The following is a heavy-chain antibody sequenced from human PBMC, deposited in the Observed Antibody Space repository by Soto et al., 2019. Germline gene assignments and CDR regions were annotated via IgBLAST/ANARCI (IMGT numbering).Heavy chain of an antibody. J-gene: IGHJ5*02. CDR2: ISGSGGST. V-gene: IGHV3-23*01. CDR1: GFTFSTYA. Sequence: EVQLLESGGGLVQPGGSLRLSCAACGFTFSTYAMSWVRQAPGKGLEWVSTISGSGGSTHYADSVKGRFTISRDNSKNTLYLQMNSLRAEDTAVYYCAKFYGGNSAHTYTIDPWGQGTLVTVSS. CDR3: AKFYGGNSAHTYTIDP. D-gene: IGHD2-21*02.